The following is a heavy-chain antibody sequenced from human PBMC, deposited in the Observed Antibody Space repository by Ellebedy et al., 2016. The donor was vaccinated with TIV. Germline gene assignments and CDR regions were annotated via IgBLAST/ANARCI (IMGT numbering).Heavy chain of an antibody. J-gene: IGHJ6*02. V-gene: IGHV3-21*06. CDR1: GFSISSYA. Sequence: GESLKISCAASGFSISSYAMTWVRQAPGKGLEWVSFISSTSTYIYYADSVKGRFTISRDNAKNSLYLQMNSLRADDTAMYYCARDSSWGYGMDVWGQGTTVTVSS. CDR2: ISSTSTYI. CDR3: ARDSSWGYGMDV. D-gene: IGHD6-6*01.